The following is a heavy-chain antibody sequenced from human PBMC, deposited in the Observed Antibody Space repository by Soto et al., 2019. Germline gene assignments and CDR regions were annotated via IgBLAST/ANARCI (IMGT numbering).Heavy chain of an antibody. D-gene: IGHD6-19*01. Sequence: GGSLRLSCAASGFTFSSYGMHWVRQAPGKGLEWVAVIWYDGSNKYYADSVKGRFTISRDNSKNTLYLQMNSLRAEDTAVYYCARVAVAGRDFDYWGQGTLVTVSS. V-gene: IGHV3-33*01. J-gene: IGHJ4*02. CDR1: GFTFSSYG. CDR3: ARVAVAGRDFDY. CDR2: IWYDGSNK.